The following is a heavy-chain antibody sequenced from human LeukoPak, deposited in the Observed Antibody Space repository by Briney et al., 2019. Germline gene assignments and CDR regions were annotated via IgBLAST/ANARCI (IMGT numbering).Heavy chain of an antibody. J-gene: IGHJ4*02. CDR2: ISYDGSNK. CDR1: GFTFSSYG. Sequence: QTGGSLRLSCAASGFTFSSYGMHWVRQAPGKGLEWVAVISYDGSNKYYADSVKGRFTISRDNSKNTLYLQMNSLRAEDTAVYYCARESSGWYFDYWGQGTLVTVSS. V-gene: IGHV3-30*03. D-gene: IGHD6-19*01. CDR3: ARESSGWYFDY.